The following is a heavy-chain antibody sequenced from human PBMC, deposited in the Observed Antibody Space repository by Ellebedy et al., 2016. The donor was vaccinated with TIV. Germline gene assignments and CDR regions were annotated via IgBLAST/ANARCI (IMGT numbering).Heavy chain of an antibody. D-gene: IGHD3-10*01. Sequence: AASVKVSCKASGYIFTRYAINWVRQAPGQGLEWMGWINTLTGNPTYAQDFKGRFVFSVDTSVSTTYLQISSLEAEDTAVYYCGRDKDGSGTLEYWGQGTLVTVSS. CDR2: INTLTGNP. V-gene: IGHV7-4-1*02. J-gene: IGHJ4*02. CDR3: GRDKDGSGTLEY. CDR1: GYIFTRYA.